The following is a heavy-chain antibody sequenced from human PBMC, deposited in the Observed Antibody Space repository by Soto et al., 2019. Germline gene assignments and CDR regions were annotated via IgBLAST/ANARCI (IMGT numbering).Heavy chain of an antibody. J-gene: IGHJ4*02. Sequence: EVQLVESGGAWFKPGGSRGLSFAASGLTFVSFSWTWVGRAPGRGREGVSSISSTSSYIYYADSVKGRFTISRDNAKNSLYLQMNSLRAEDTAVYYCAMSSGSGYVPDYWGQGTLVTVSS. CDR3: AMSSGSGYVPDY. V-gene: IGHV3-21*01. D-gene: IGHD5-12*01. CDR1: GLTFVSFS. CDR2: ISSTSSYI.